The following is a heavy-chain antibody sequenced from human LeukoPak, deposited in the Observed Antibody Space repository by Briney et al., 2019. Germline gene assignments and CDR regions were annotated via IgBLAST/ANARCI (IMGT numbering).Heavy chain of an antibody. CDR2: INPNSGGT. CDR3: AREVPAACFDY. CDR1: GYTFTSYG. Sequence: GASVKVSCKASGYTFTSYGISWVRQAPGQGLEWMGWINPNSGGTNYAQKFQGRVTMTRDTSISTAYMELSRLRSDDTAVYYFAREVPAACFDYWGQGTLVTVSS. V-gene: IGHV1-2*02. J-gene: IGHJ4*02. D-gene: IGHD2-2*01.